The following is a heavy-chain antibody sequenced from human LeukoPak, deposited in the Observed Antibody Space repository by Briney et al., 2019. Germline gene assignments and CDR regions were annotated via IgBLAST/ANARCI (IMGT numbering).Heavy chain of an antibody. CDR3: ARVGPWVNPDYYYMDV. V-gene: IGHV3-21*01. Sequence: GGSLRLSCAASAFTFSSYSMNWVRQAPGKGLEWVSSISSSSYIYYADSVKGRFTISRDNAKNSLYLQMNSLRAEDTAVYYCARVGPWVNPDYYYMDVWGKGTTVTVSS. CDR1: AFTFSSYS. J-gene: IGHJ6*03. D-gene: IGHD1-14*01. CDR2: ISSSSYI.